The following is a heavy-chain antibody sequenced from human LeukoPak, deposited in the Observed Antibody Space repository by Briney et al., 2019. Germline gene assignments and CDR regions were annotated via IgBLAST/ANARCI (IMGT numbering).Heavy chain of an antibody. V-gene: IGHV3-23*01. CDR3: AKGAYYDFWSGYYYYYMDV. J-gene: IGHJ6*03. CDR2: ISGSGGST. D-gene: IGHD3-3*01. CDR1: GFTFSSYA. Sequence: PGGSLRLSCAASGFTFSSYAMSWVRQAPGKGLEWVSAISGSGGSTYYADSVKGRFTISRDNSKNTLYLQMNSLRAEDTAVYYCAKGAYYDFWSGYYYYYMDVWGKGTTVTVSS.